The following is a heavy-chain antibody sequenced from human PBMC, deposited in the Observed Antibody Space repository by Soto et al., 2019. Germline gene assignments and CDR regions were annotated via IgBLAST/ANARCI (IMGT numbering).Heavy chain of an antibody. V-gene: IGHV1-8*01. CDR3: ARGRSEYYGSGSYRDYYYYMDV. J-gene: IGHJ6*03. D-gene: IGHD3-10*01. CDR1: GYTFTSYD. CDR2: MNPNSGNT. Sequence: SVKVSCKASGYTFTSYDINWVRQATGQGLEWMGWMNPNSGNTGYAQKFQGRVTMTRNTSISTAYMELSSLRSEDTAVYYCARGRSEYYGSGSYRDYYYYMDVWGKGTTVTVSS.